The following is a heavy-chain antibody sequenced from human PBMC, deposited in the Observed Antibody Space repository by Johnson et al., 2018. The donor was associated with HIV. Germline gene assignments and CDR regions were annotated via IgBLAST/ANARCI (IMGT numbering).Heavy chain of an antibody. Sequence: VQLVESGGGLVKPGGSLRLSCAASGFTFSDYYMSWIRQAPGKGLEWVADIKCDGREKYYVDSVKGRLTISRDNAKNSLYLQVISLRAEDMTVYYCVRGSSSSGYYSDALDIWGQGTMVTVSS. V-gene: IGHV3-52*01. CDR1: GFTFSDYY. CDR2: IKCDGREK. J-gene: IGHJ3*02. CDR3: VRGSSSSGYYSDALDI. D-gene: IGHD3-22*01.